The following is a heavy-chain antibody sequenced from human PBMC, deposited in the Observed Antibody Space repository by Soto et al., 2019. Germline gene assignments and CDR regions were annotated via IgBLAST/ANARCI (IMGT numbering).Heavy chain of an antibody. CDR3: ARDGDYYYDSSATQPGITWDY. CDR2: IIPILGMA. J-gene: IGHJ4*02. V-gene: IGHV1-69*08. Sequence: QVQLVQSGAEVKKPGSSVKVSCKASGGTFSSYTISWVRQAPGQGLEWMGRIIPILGMANYAQKFQGRVTITADKSTXXAXMXXSSLRSEDTAVYYCARDGDYYYDSSATQPGITWDYWGQGTLVTVSS. CDR1: GGTFSSYT. D-gene: IGHD3-22*01.